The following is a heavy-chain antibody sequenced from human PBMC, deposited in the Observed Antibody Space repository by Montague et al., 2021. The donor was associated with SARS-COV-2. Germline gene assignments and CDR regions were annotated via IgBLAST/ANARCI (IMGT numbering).Heavy chain of an antibody. CDR1: GGSISSGSHY. Sequence: TLSLTCTVSGGSISSGSHYWCWIRQPAGKGLEWIGRIDTSGNTKYISSLKSRVTISVDTSKNQFSLKLSSVTAADTAVYYCARRIDYYGIDVWGQGTTVTVSS. D-gene: IGHD1-26*01. CDR2: IDTSGNT. V-gene: IGHV4-61*02. J-gene: IGHJ6*02. CDR3: ARRIDYYGIDV.